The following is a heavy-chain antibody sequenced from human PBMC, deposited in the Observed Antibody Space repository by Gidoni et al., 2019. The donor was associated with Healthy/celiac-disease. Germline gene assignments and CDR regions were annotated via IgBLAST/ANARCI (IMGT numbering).Heavy chain of an antibody. V-gene: IGHV1-46*01. D-gene: IGHD6-19*01. CDR2: TNPSGGST. CDR1: GSTFTIYS. Sequence: QVQLVQSGAEAKMPGASVKVSCKASGSTFTIYSMHWVRQAPGQGLEWMGITNPSGGSTSYAQKLQGRVTMTRDTSTSTVYMELSSLRSEDTAVYYCASTGIAVAGTTYAGAFDIWGQGTMVTVSS. CDR3: ASTGIAVAGTTYAGAFDI. J-gene: IGHJ3*02.